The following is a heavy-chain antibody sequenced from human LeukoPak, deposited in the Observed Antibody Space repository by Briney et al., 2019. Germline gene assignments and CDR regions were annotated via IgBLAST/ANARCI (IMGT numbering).Heavy chain of an antibody. D-gene: IGHD6-13*01. Sequence: SGGSLRLSCAASGFTLSNYWMHWVRHAPGKGLVWVSRINSDGSSRNYADSVKGRFTISRDNAKNTLYLQMNSLRAEDTAVYYCASASSHRIAAGGDYWGQGTLVTVSS. CDR1: GFTLSNYW. V-gene: IGHV3-74*01. CDR2: INSDGSSR. CDR3: ASASSHRIAAGGDY. J-gene: IGHJ4*02.